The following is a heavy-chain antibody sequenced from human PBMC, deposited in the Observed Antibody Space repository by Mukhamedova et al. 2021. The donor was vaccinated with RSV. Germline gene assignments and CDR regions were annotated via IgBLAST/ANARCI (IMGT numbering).Heavy chain of an antibody. J-gene: IGHJ3*02. Sequence: DSVKGRFTISRDNSKNTLYLQMNSLRAEDTAVYYCARAWEGYSSGWYEGGAAFDIWGQGTMVTVSS. V-gene: IGHV3-30*01. D-gene: IGHD6-19*01. CDR3: ARAWEGYSSGWYEGGAAFDI.